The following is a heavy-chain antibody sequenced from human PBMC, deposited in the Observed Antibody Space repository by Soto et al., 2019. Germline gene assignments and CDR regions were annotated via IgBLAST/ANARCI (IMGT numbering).Heavy chain of an antibody. CDR3: AKEREGYDYIWGPPRPGVLDY. CDR2: ISGSGGST. J-gene: IGHJ4*02. V-gene: IGHV3-23*01. D-gene: IGHD3-16*01. Sequence: GGSLRLSCAASGFTFSSYAMSWVRQAPGKGLEWVSAISGSGGSTYYADSVKGRFTISRDNSKNTLYLQMNSLRAEDTAVYYCAKEREGYDYIWGPPRPGVLDYWGQGTLVTVSS. CDR1: GFTFSSYA.